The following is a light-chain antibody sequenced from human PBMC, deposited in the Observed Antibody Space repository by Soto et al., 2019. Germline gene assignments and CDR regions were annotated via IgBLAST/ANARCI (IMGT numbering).Light chain of an antibody. Sequence: SYELTQPPSVSVSPGQTASITCSGDKLGDRYVCWYQQKPGQSPVLVIYEDTKRPSEIPARFSGSNSGNTATLTISGTQAIDEADYYCQAWVSHSSGVLFGGGTKVTVL. CDR3: QAWVSHSSGVL. J-gene: IGLJ2*01. CDR1: KLGDRY. V-gene: IGLV3-1*01. CDR2: EDT.